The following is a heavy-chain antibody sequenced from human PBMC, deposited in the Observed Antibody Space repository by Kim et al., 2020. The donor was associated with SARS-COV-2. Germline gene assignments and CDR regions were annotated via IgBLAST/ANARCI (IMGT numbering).Heavy chain of an antibody. CDR1: GYTFTNYY. Sequence: ASVKVSCTASGYTFTNYYMHWVRQAPGQGLEWMGIIDPSGGSTSYAQKFQGRITLTRDTSTSTVYMELSSLRSEDTAMYYCAKDARVRGINEPDYWGQGTLVTVSS. CDR3: AKDARVRGINEPDY. V-gene: IGHV1-46*01. D-gene: IGHD3-10*01. J-gene: IGHJ4*02. CDR2: IDPSGGST.